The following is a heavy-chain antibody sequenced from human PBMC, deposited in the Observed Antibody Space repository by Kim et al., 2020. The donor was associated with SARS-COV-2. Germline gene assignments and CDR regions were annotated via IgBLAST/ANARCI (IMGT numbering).Heavy chain of an antibody. CDR1: GFTVSSNY. CDR3: GGDSERLQSGADAFAI. Sequence: GGSLRLSCAASGFTVSSNYMNWVRQAPGKGLEWVSVIYSDGSSKNADSVKSRFTTSRDISMNTAYLQENSLRAEETAVYFCGGDSERLQSGADAFAIWG. J-gene: IGHJ3*02. D-gene: IGHD1-1*01. CDR2: IYSDGSS. V-gene: IGHV3-66*01.